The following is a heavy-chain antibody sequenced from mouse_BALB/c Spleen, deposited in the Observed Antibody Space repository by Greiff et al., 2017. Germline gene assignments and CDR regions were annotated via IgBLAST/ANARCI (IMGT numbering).Heavy chain of an antibody. CDR3: AGACYDGYYPYYFDD. Sequence: VQLQQPGAELVRPGASVKLSCKASGYSFTSYWMNWVKQRPGQGLEWIGMIHPSDSETRLNQKFKDKATLTVDKYSSTAYKQLSSPTSEDSAVYYGAGACYDGYYPYYFDDWGQGTTLTVAS. J-gene: IGHJ2*01. CDR2: IHPSDSET. CDR1: GYSFTSYW. V-gene: IGHV1S82*01. D-gene: IGHD2-3*01.